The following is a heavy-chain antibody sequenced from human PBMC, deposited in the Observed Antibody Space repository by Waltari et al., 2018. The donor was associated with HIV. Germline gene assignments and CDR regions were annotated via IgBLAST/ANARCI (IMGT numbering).Heavy chain of an antibody. CDR2: ISGSGVTT. Sequence: DVKILESGGGLVQPGGSLTLSCAVSGSNFPNYGMYWVRQAPEKGLEWVSGISGSGVTTYYADSVKGRFTISRDNSKNTVNLQMDNLRANDTAVYYCAQGTGFSTNPFDYWGQGTLVTVSS. CDR1: GSNFPNYG. CDR3: AQGTGFSTNPFDY. V-gene: IGHV3-23*01. D-gene: IGHD2-8*02. J-gene: IGHJ4*02.